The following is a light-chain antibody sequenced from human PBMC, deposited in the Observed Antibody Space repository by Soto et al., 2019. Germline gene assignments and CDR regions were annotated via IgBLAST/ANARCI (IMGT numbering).Light chain of an antibody. CDR1: SGSIASNY. Sequence: NFMLTQPHSVSEAPGKTVTITCTGSSGSIASNYVQWYQQRPGRAPTTVIYEDDQRPSGVPDRFSGSIDTSSNSASLTISGLTTEDEADYYCQSYDDRPLVVFGGGTKLTVL. J-gene: IGLJ3*02. CDR2: EDD. CDR3: QSYDDRPLVV. V-gene: IGLV6-57*02.